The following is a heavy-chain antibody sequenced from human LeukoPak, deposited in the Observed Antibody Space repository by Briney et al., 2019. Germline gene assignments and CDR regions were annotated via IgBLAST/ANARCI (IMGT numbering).Heavy chain of an antibody. CDR3: ARGFRYCSGGSCYSRGIYYYYYMDV. CDR1: GGSISSGDYY. V-gene: IGHV4-30-4*08. D-gene: IGHD2-15*01. CDR2: IYYSGST. J-gene: IGHJ6*03. Sequence: PSETLSLTCTVSGGSISSGDYYWSWIRQPPGKGLEWIGYIYYSGSTYYNPSLKSRVTISVDTSKNQFSLKLSSVTAADTAVNYCARGFRYCSGGSCYSRGIYYYYYMDVWGKGTTVTVSS.